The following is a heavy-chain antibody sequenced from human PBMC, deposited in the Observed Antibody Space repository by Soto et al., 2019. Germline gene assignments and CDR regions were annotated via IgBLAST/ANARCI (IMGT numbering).Heavy chain of an antibody. D-gene: IGHD1-1*01. CDR2: IKGKTEGGTI. Sequence: GGSLRLSCAASGFTFSDAWMSWVRQAPGAGLEWVGLIKGKTEGGTIDYAAPVKARFTISRDASKDMLYLQMNSLKTEDTAVYYCTTDPHSTGTKYWGQGTLVTVSS. J-gene: IGHJ4*02. CDR3: TTDPHSTGTKY. V-gene: IGHV3-15*01. CDR1: GFTFSDAW.